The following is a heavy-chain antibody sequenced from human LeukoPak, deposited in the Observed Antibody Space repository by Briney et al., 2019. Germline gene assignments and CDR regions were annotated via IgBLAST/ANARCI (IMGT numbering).Heavy chain of an antibody. Sequence: GGSLRLSCAASGFTFDDYAMHWVRQAPGKGLEWVSGITWNRDNIGYGDSVKGRSTISRDNVKNVLYLQMTSLRPEDTALYYCAKDLSSAITSALVLDVWGQGTTVIVSS. V-gene: IGHV3-9*01. CDR3: AKDLSSAITSALVLDV. D-gene: IGHD3-22*01. CDR2: ITWNRDNI. J-gene: IGHJ6*02. CDR1: GFTFDDYA.